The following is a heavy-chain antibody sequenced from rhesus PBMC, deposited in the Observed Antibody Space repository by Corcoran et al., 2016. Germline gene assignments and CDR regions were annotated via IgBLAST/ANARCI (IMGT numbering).Heavy chain of an antibody. CDR1: GGSISDDYY. J-gene: IGHJ4*01. D-gene: IGHD6-25*01. Sequence: QVQLQESGPGLVKPSETLSLTCAVSGGSISDDYYWSWIRQPPGKGLECIGYIYGSGGGTNYNPSLKNRVTISIDTSKNQFSLKRSSVTAADTAVYYCASGYSGSQRFDYWGQGVLVTVSS. CDR2: IYGSGGGT. V-gene: IGHV4-106*01. CDR3: ASGYSGSQRFDY.